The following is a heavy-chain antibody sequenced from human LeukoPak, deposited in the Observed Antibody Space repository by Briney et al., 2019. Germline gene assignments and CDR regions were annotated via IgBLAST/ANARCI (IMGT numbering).Heavy chain of an antibody. CDR2: IYYSGST. Sequence: SQTLSLTCAVSGASISSGVYSWSWIRQPPGKGLEWIGYIYYSGSTYYNPSLKSRVTISVDTSKNQFSLKLSSVTAADTAVYYCARESGYSSSWYSFYFDYWGQGTLVTVSS. CDR1: GASISSGVYS. V-gene: IGHV4-30-2*05. CDR3: ARESGYSSSWYSFYFDY. D-gene: IGHD6-13*01. J-gene: IGHJ4*02.